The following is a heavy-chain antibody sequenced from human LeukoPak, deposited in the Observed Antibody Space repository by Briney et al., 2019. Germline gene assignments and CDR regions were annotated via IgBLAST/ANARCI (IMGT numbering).Heavy chain of an antibody. V-gene: IGHV4-4*02. CDR2: VSLESIR. J-gene: IGHJ4*02. CDR1: GGSITTSNG. Sequence: SETLTLTCGVSGGSITTSNGWRWVRALGKRRLRWIGVVSLESIRNYNASLTSRVTMSWDKAKNPLSLKLNYLTAADTAVYYCSRENGAFAPFGYWGQGILVTV. D-gene: IGHD2-8*01. CDR3: SRENGAFAPFGY.